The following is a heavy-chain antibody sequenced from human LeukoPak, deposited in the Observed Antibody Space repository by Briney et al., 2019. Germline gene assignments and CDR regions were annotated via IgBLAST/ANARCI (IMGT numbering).Heavy chain of an antibody. V-gene: IGHV3-7*03. Sequence: GGSLRLSCAASGFTYSRNWMSWVRQDPGKGLEWVANIKQDGSEKNYVDSVKGRFTISRDNAKNSLYLQMNSLRAEDTAVYYCARDSAYCSSTSCVGDAFDIWGQGTMVTVSS. CDR3: ARDSAYCSSTSCVGDAFDI. CDR1: GFTYSRNW. CDR2: IKQDGSEK. D-gene: IGHD2-2*01. J-gene: IGHJ3*02.